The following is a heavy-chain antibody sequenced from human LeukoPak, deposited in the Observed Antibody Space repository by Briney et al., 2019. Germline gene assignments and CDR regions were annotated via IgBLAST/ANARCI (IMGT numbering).Heavy chain of an antibody. D-gene: IGHD2-8*01. CDR3: AKSTANVLNYYFDS. CDR1: GFTFSTYA. J-gene: IGHJ4*02. CDR2: ISGSGGST. V-gene: IGHV3-23*01. Sequence: GGSLRLSCAASGFTFSTYAMRWVRQAPGKGLECVSAISGSGGSTSYADSVKGRFTISRDNSKNTLYLQMNSLRAEDTAIYHCAKSTANVLNYYFDSWGQGTLVTVSS.